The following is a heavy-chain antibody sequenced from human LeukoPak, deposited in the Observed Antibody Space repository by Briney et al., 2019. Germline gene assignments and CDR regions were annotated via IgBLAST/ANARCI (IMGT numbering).Heavy chain of an antibody. CDR2: ITVSGGGS. Sequence: GGSLRLSCAASGFIFSTYGMSWVRQAPGKGLEWVSSITVSGGGSTYVDSVRGRFTISRDNSKNTLYLQMNSLRAEDTAVYYCAKNLLGSAAYSWYFDLWGRGTLVTVSS. CDR3: AKNLLGSAAYSWYFDL. J-gene: IGHJ2*01. CDR1: GFIFSTYG. D-gene: IGHD2-15*01. V-gene: IGHV3-23*01.